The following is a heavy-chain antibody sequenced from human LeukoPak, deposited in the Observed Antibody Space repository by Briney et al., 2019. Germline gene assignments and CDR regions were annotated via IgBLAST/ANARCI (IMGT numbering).Heavy chain of an antibody. Sequence: GGSLRLSCAASGFTFSDYYMSWIRQAPGKRLEWVSYISSSGSTIYYADSVKGRFTISRDNAKNSLYLQMNSLRAEDTAVYYCARDLGSGWYDNWFDPWGQGTLVTVSS. J-gene: IGHJ5*02. CDR2: ISSSGSTI. CDR3: ARDLGSGWYDNWFDP. V-gene: IGHV3-11*01. D-gene: IGHD6-19*01. CDR1: GFTFSDYY.